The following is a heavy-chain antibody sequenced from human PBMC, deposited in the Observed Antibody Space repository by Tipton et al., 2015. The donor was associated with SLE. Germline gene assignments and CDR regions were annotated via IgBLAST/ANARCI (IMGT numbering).Heavy chain of an antibody. Sequence: GLVKPSQTLSLTCAISGDSVSSNSAAWNWVRQSPSSGLEWLGRTYYRSKWYNDYAVSVKGRISINPDTSKNQFSLHLNSVTPEDTAVYYCARFTGKDVFDFWGQGTMVTVSS. CDR3: ARFTGKDVFDF. CDR2: TYYRSKWYN. V-gene: IGHV6-1*01. J-gene: IGHJ3*01. CDR1: GDSVSSNSAA. D-gene: IGHD1-14*01.